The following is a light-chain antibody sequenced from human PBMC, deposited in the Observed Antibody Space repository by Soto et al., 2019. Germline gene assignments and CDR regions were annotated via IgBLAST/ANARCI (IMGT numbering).Light chain of an antibody. CDR2: GAS. J-gene: IGKJ1*01. V-gene: IGKV3-15*01. CDR3: QQYNNWPWT. Sequence: DILMTQSPSTLSASLGERATISCRASQSISNTVAWYQQKPGKAPKLLIPGASTRDTGFPARFSGSGSGTDFTLTISGLQSDDFAAYYCQQYNNWPWTFGQGTKVDIK. CDR1: QSISNT.